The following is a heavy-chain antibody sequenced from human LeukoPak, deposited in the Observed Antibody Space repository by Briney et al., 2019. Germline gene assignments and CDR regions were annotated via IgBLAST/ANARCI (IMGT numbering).Heavy chain of an antibody. Sequence: GRSLRLSCAASGFTFDDYAMHWVRQAPGKGLEWVSGITWNSDNIEYADSVKGRFTISRDNAKNSLYLQMNNLRIEDTAVYYCARGLWFGIDNWFDPWGQGTLVTVSS. CDR3: ARGLWFGIDNWFDP. CDR2: ITWNSDNI. V-gene: IGHV3-9*01. CDR1: GFTFDDYA. J-gene: IGHJ5*02. D-gene: IGHD3-10*01.